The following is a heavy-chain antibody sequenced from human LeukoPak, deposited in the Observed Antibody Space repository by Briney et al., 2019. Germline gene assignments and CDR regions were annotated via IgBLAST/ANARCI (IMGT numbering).Heavy chain of an antibody. CDR1: GGSFSGYY. Sequence: KPSETLSLTCAVYGGSFSGYYWSWIRQPPGEGLEWIGEINHSGSTNYNPSLKSRVTISVDTSKNQFSLKLSSVTAADTAVYYCARQTGSGLFILPGGQGTLVTVSS. D-gene: IGHD3/OR15-3a*01. CDR3: ARQTGSGLFILP. V-gene: IGHV4-34*01. J-gene: IGHJ4*02. CDR2: INHSGST.